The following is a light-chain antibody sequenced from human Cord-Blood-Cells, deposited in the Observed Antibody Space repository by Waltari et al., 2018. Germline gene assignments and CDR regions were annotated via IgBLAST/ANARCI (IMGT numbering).Light chain of an antibody. CDR3: QQYNSYSWT. V-gene: IGKV1-5*01. J-gene: IGKJ1*01. CDR1: QSISSW. Sequence: DIQMTQSPSTLSASVGDRVTITFRASQSISSWLAWFQQKPGKAAKLLIYDASSLESGVPSRFSGSGSGTEFTLTISSLQPDDFATYYCQQYNSYSWTFGQGTKVEIK. CDR2: DAS.